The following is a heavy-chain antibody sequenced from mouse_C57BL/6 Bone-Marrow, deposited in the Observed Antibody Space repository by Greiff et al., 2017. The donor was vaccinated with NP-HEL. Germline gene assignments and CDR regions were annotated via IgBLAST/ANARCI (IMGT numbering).Heavy chain of an antibody. Sequence: QVQLKESGPGLVQPSPSLSITCTVSGFSLTSYGVHWVRQSPGKGLEWLGVIWSGGSTAYTAAFIYRLSISKDNSKSQVFFKMNRRQADDTAIYYCSRTYYSNYVVFYYAIDYGDRGTAVTVSS. CDR3: SRTYYSNYVVFYYAIDY. J-gene: IGHJ4*01. V-gene: IGHV2-2*01. CDR1: GFSLTSYG. CDR2: IWSGGST. D-gene: IGHD2-5*01.